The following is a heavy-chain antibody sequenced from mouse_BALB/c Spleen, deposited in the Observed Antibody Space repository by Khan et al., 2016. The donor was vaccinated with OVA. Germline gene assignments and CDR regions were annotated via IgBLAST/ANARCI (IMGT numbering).Heavy chain of an antibody. V-gene: IGHV5-6*01. J-gene: IGHJ3*01. CDR2: ISSGGSYT. D-gene: IGHD1-1*01. Sequence: EVELVESGGDLVKPGGSLKLSCAASGFTFSTYGMSWVRQTPDKRLEWVAGISSGGSYTYYPDSVKGRFTISRDNAKNTLHLQISSLRYEDTAMYYCTRLAYYYNSEGFAYWGQGTLVTVSA. CDR3: TRLAYYYNSEGFAY. CDR1: GFTFSTYG.